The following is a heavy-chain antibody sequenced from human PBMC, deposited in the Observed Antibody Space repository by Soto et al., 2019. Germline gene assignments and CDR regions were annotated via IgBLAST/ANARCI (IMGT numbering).Heavy chain of an antibody. CDR2: IYYSGST. CDR3: ARSLNYCSGGSCSSNYYGMDV. J-gene: IGHJ6*02. CDR1: GGSISSYY. D-gene: IGHD2-15*01. V-gene: IGHV4-59*01. Sequence: PSETLSLTCTVSGGSISSYYWSWIRQPPGKGLEWIGYIYYSGSTNYNPSLKSRVTISADTSKNQFSLKLSSVTAADTAVYYCARSLNYCSGGSCSSNYYGMDVWGQGTTVTVSS.